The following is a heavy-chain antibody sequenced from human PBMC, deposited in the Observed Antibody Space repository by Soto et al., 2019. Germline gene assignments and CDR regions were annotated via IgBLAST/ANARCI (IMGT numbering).Heavy chain of an antibody. Sequence: ASVKVSCKASGYTFLSYYVHWVRQAPGQGLEWMGIVNPGDGSTTYSQTLQGRVTMTRDTSTRTVFLELSSLRSEDTAVYYCARSTGWLGWFDSWGQGTLVTVSS. CDR3: ARSTGWLGWFDS. CDR1: GYTFLSYY. D-gene: IGHD2-8*02. CDR2: VNPGDGST. J-gene: IGHJ5*01. V-gene: IGHV1-46*04.